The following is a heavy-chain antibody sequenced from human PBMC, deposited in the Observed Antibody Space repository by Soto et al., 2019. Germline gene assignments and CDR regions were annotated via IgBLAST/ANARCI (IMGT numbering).Heavy chain of an antibody. J-gene: IGHJ6*02. V-gene: IGHV3-30*18. CDR1: GFTFSSYG. Sequence: PGGSLRLSCAASGFTFSSYGMHWVRQAPGKGLERVAVISYDGSNKYYADSVKGRFTISRDISKNTLYLQMSSLRAECTAVYYCAKDRRLYYYDSSGYPDNYGRDVWGQGTTVTVSS. CDR2: ISYDGSNK. CDR3: AKDRRLYYYDSSGYPDNYGRDV. D-gene: IGHD3-22*01.